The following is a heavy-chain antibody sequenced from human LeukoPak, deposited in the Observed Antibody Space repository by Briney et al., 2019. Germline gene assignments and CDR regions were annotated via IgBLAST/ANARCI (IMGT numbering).Heavy chain of an antibody. Sequence: GGSLRLSCAASGFTFSSYAMHWVRQAPGKGLEWVAVISYDGSNKYYADSVKGRFTISRDNSKNSLYLQMNSLRAEDTAVYYCARDKIVGATYFDYWGQGTLVTVSS. CDR2: ISYDGSNK. D-gene: IGHD1-26*01. CDR3: ARDKIVGATYFDY. J-gene: IGHJ4*02. CDR1: GFTFSSYA. V-gene: IGHV3-30*04.